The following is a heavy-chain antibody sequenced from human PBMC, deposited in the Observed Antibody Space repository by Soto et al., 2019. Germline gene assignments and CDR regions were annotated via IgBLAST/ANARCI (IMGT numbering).Heavy chain of an antibody. Sequence: EVQLVESGGGLVQPGGSLRLSCAASGFTVSSNYMSWVRQAPGKGLEWVSVIYSGGSTYYADSVKGRFTISRDNSKNTLYLQMNSLRAEDTAVYYCARLLRFLEWSRLAYYYYYMDVWGKGTTVTVSS. D-gene: IGHD3-3*01. J-gene: IGHJ6*03. V-gene: IGHV3-66*01. CDR1: GFTVSSNY. CDR2: IYSGGST. CDR3: ARLLRFLEWSRLAYYYYYMDV.